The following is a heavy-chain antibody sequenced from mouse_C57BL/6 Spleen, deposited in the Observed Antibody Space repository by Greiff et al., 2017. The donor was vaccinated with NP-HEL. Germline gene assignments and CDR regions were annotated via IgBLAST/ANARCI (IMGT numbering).Heavy chain of an antibody. CDR2: IDPGDGDT. D-gene: IGHD2-1*01. CDR3: ARSSGGNYGFSFAY. V-gene: IGHV1-82*01. CDR1: GYAFSSSW. J-gene: IGHJ3*01. Sequence: VQLQQSGPELVKPGASVKISCKASGYAFSSSWMNWVKQRPGKGLEWIGRIDPGDGDTNYNGKFKGKATLTADKSSSTAYMQLSSLTSEDSAVYFCARSSGGNYGFSFAYWGQGTLVTVSA.